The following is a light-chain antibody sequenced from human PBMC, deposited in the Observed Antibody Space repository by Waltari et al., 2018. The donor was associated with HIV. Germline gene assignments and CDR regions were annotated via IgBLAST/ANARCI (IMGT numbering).Light chain of an antibody. Sequence: SYELTQPPSVSVSPGQTARITCSGDALPKKNASWYQQKPGQAPVLVIYKDSERPSGIPERFSGSSSGTTVTLTISGVQAEDEADYYCQSADSSGTYVLGTGTKVTVL. V-gene: IGLV3-25*03. J-gene: IGLJ1*01. CDR1: ALPKKN. CDR3: QSADSSGTYV. CDR2: KDS.